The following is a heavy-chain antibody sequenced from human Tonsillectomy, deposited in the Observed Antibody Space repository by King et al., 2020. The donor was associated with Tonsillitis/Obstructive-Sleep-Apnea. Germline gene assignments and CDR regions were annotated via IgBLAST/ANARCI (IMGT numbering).Heavy chain of an antibody. D-gene: IGHD6-19*01. CDR2: IHTSGST. J-gene: IGHJ6*04. CDR1: GGSISSYY. Sequence: VQLQESGPGLVKPSETLSLTCTVSGGSISSYYWNWIRQPAGKRLEWIGRIHTSGSTNYNPSLKSRVTMSVDTSKNRVSLRLNSVTAADTAVYYCARDYSSGYGLDVCGEGTTVTVSS. CDR3: ARDYSSGYGLDV. V-gene: IGHV4-4*07.